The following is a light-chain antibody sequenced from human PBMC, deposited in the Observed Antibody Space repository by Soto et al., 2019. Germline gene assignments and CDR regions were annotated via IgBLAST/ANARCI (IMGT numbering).Light chain of an antibody. CDR1: SSNIGNNY. J-gene: IGLJ2*01. CDR3: GTWDSSLSAVV. Sequence: QSVLTQPPSVSAAPGQKVTISCSGSSSNIGNNYVSWYQQLPGTAPKLLIYDNNKRPSGIPDRFSGSKSGTSATLSITGLHTGDEADYYCGTWDSSLSAVVFGGGTKLTVL. CDR2: DNN. V-gene: IGLV1-51*01.